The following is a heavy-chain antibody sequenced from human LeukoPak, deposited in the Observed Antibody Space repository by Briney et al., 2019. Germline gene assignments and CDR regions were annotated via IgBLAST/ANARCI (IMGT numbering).Heavy chain of an antibody. J-gene: IGHJ4*02. Sequence: GGSLRLSCAASGFTFSNACLSWVRQAPGKGLEWVDRIRTKSDGETVDYAAPVKGRFTISRDDSKNTLFLQMNSLKTEDTAVYYCATPALGRRLYYYDYWGQGTLVTVSS. D-gene: IGHD3-16*01. V-gene: IGHV3-15*07. CDR3: ATPALGRRLYYYDY. CDR2: IRTKSDGETV. CDR1: GFTFSNAC.